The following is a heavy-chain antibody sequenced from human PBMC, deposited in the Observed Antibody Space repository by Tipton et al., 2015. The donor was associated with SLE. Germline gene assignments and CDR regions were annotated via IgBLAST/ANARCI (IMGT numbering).Heavy chain of an antibody. CDR3: ASFISQKQQLGGY. D-gene: IGHD6-13*01. CDR1: GGSFSSYY. J-gene: IGHJ4*02. Sequence: TLSLTCAVYGGSFSSYYWSWIRQPPGKGLEWIGEINHSGSTNYNPSLKSRVTISVDTSKNQFSLKLSSVTAADTAVYYCASFISQKQQLGGYWGQGTLVTVSS. V-gene: IGHV4-34*01. CDR2: INHSGST.